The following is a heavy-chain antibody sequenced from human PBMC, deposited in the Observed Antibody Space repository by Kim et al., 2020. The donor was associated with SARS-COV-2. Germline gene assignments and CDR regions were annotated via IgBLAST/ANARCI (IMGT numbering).Heavy chain of an antibody. Sequence: GGSLRLSCAASGFTFDDYAMHWVRQAPGKGLEWVSGISWNSGSIGYADSVKGRFTISRDNVKNSLYRQMNSLRAEDTALYYCAKDPFIYGSESYMDCWGQEPLVTVSS. CDR1: GFTFDDYA. D-gene: IGHD3-10*01. V-gene: IGHV3-9*01. J-gene: IGHJ4*02. CDR2: ISWNSGSI. CDR3: AKDPFIYGSESYMDC.